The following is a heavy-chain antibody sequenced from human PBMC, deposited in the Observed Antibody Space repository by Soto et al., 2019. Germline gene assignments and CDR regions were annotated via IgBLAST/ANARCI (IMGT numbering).Heavy chain of an antibody. J-gene: IGHJ4*02. CDR2: TYYRPKWNN. Sequence: QVQLQQSGPGLVKTSQTLSITCAISGDSVSSYNAAWNWIRQSPSRGLEWLGRTYYRPKWNNDYAVSVRSRITINPDTSTNQYFLQLNSMAPEDTGVYYCARGPVGTYHFDYWGQGTLVTVSS. CDR3: ARGPVGTYHFDY. CDR1: GDSVSSYNAA. D-gene: IGHD1-1*01. V-gene: IGHV6-1*01.